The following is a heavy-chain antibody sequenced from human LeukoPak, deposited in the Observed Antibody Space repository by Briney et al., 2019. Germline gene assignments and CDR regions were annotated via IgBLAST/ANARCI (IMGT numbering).Heavy chain of an antibody. Sequence: GGSLRLSCAASGFSFSSYWMSWVRQAPGKGLEWVANIRQDGREQNYVDSLRGRFTISRDNAKNSLYLQMNSLRAEDTAVYYCARENTDTIFGVVTNYYYYYMDVWGKGTTVTVSS. CDR1: GFSFSSYW. CDR3: ARENTDTIFGVVTNYYYYYMDV. CDR2: IRQDGREQ. V-gene: IGHV3-7*01. J-gene: IGHJ6*03. D-gene: IGHD3-3*01.